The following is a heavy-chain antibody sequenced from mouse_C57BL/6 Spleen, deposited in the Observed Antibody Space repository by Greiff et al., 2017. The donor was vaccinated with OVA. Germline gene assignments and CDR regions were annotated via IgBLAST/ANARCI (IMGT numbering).Heavy chain of an antibody. CDR2: ISYDGSN. V-gene: IGHV3-6*01. D-gene: IGHD2-2*01. CDR1: GYSITSGYY. Sequence: EVQLQESGPGLVKPSQSLSLTCSVTGYSITSGYYWNWIRQFPGNTLEWMGYISYDGSNNYNPSLKNRISITRDTSKNQFFLKLNSVTTEDTATYYCAREIYYGYDGGFAYWGQGTLVTVSA. CDR3: AREIYYGYDGGFAY. J-gene: IGHJ3*01.